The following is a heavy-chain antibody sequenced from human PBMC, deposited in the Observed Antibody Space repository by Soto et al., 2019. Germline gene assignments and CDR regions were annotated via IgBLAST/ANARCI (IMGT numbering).Heavy chain of an antibody. D-gene: IGHD4-17*01. V-gene: IGHV1-18*04. J-gene: IGHJ4*02. CDR2: ISGYSGNA. Sequence: ASVKVSCKTSGYIFSDYGINWVRQAPGQGLEWIGWISGYSGNANLAQKFQGRVTMTTDKSTRTAYMELRRLRSDDTAVYYCAKRTSGTTWGESDYWGQGTLVTVS. CDR3: AKRTSGTTWGESDY. CDR1: GYIFSDYG.